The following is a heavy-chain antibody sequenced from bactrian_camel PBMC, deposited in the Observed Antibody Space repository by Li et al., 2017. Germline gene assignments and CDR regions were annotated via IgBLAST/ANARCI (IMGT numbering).Heavy chain of an antibody. CDR1: GITGLSHC. D-gene: IGHD1*01. J-gene: IGHJ4*01. V-gene: IGHV3-2*01. Sequence: HVQLVESGGASVQAGGSLRLSCAVSGITGLSHCMGWFREAPEKEREGVATSYLSTTMYADSVKGRFTISKDDATNTMYLQMNSLKPEDTAMYYCLKHFSWTGDLPTPSSRGTQVTVS. CDR2: SYLSTT.